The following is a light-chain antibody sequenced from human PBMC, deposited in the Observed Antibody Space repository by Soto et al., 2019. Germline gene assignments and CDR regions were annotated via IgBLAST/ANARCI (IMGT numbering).Light chain of an antibody. CDR3: QQYDNWPQLT. CDR1: QSVGTN. J-gene: IGKJ4*01. V-gene: IGKV3-15*01. CDR2: GAS. Sequence: EIVMTQSAATLSVSPGESATLSCRASQSVGTNLAWYQQKPGQAPGLLISGASTRATGIPARFSGSGSGTEFTLTISSLQSEDFAIYYCQQYDNWPQLTFGGGTKLEIK.